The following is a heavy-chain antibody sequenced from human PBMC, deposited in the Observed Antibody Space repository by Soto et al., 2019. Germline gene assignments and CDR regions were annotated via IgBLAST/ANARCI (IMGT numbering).Heavy chain of an antibody. CDR3: VRDDSRGDSSAFDL. V-gene: IGHV3-72*01. CDR2: SRNKARGYTT. Sequence: EVQLVESGGGLVQPGGSLRLSCAASGFTFSDHHIDWVRQAPVKGLEWVGRSRNKARGYTTEYAPSVKGRFTISRDASRSSVFLEMYSLKIDDTAMYYCVRDDSRGDSSAFDLWGQGTMVTVSS. J-gene: IGHJ3*01. CDR1: GFTFSDHH. D-gene: IGHD3-10*01.